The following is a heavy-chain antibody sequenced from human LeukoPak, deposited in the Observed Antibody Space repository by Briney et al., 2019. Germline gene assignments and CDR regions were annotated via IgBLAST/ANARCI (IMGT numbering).Heavy chain of an antibody. V-gene: IGHV3-21*01. CDR1: GFTFRSYS. J-gene: IGHJ4*02. D-gene: IGHD6-6*01. CDR2: ITSGSGYI. CDR3: ARDAGRPYSSSSDVDY. Sequence: GGSLRLSCAASGFTFRSYSMNWVRQAPGKGLEWVACITSGSGYIWYADSVKGRFTISRDDAKNALYLQMNSLRAEDTAVYYCARDAGRPYSSSSDVDYWGQGTLVTVSS.